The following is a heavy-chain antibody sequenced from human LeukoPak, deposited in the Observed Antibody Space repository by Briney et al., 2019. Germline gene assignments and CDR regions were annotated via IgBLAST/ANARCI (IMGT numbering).Heavy chain of an antibody. CDR1: GGSISSYY. CDR3: ARERPSYYYDSSGIDAFDI. Sequence: PSETLSLTCTVSGGSISSYYWSWIRQPPGKGLEWIGYIYYSGSTNYNPSLKSRVTISVDTSKNQFSLKLSSVTAADTAVYYCARERPSYYYDSSGIDAFDIWGQGTMVTVSS. V-gene: IGHV4-59*01. CDR2: IYYSGST. D-gene: IGHD3-22*01. J-gene: IGHJ3*02.